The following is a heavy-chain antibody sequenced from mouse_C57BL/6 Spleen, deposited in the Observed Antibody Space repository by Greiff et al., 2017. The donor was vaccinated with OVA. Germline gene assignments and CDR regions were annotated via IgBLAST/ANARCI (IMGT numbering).Heavy chain of an antibody. CDR3: ARHYYGSSPAY. CDR2: ISSGGSYT. D-gene: IGHD1-1*01. Sequence: EVKLVESGGDLVKPGGSLKLSCAASGFTFSSYGMSWVRQTPDKRLEWVATISSGGSYTYYPDSVKGRFTISRDNAKNTLYLQMSSLKSEDTAMYYCARHYYGSSPAYWGQGTLVTVSA. J-gene: IGHJ3*01. CDR1: GFTFSSYG. V-gene: IGHV5-6*02.